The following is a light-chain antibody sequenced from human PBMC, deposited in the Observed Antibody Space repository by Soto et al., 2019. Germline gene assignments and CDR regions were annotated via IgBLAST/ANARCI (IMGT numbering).Light chain of an antibody. Sequence: QSVLTQPPSASGTPGQRVTISCSGRNANIGNNFVCWYQQLPGTAPKLLMYSNDQRPSGVPDGFSGSKSGTSASLAISGLRSEDEADYYCVAWDDSLSGLVFGTGTKVTVL. J-gene: IGLJ1*01. CDR1: NANIGNNF. V-gene: IGLV1-47*02. CDR2: SND. CDR3: VAWDDSLSGLV.